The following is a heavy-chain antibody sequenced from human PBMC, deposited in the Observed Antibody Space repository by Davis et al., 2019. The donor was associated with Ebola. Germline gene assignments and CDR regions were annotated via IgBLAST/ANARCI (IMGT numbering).Heavy chain of an antibody. J-gene: IGHJ4*02. Sequence: GGSLRLSCAASGFTFSSYAMNWVRQAPGKGLEWVSSISGGNYYIYYADSLKGRFTISRDNAKNSLYLQMNSLRAEDTAVYYCATTPQYSSGQNKPFDYWGQGTLVTVSS. CDR3: ATTPQYSSGQNKPFDY. D-gene: IGHD6-19*01. CDR2: ISGGNYYI. V-gene: IGHV3-21*01. CDR1: GFTFSSYA.